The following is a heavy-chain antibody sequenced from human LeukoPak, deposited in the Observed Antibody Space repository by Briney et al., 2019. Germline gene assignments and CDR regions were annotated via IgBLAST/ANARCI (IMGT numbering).Heavy chain of an antibody. CDR1: GGTFISYA. CDR2: IIPIFGAA. V-gene: IGHV1-69*13. J-gene: IGHJ6*02. Sequence: GASVKVPCKASGGTFISYAISWVRQAPGQGLEWMGGIIPIFGAANYAQKFQGRVTITADESTSTAYMELSSLRSEDTAVYYCARRHSSSYYYGMDVWGQGTTVTVSS. D-gene: IGHD6-6*01. CDR3: ARRHSSSYYYGMDV.